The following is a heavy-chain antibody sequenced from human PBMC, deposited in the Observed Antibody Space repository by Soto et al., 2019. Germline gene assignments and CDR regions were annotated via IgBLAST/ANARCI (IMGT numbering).Heavy chain of an antibody. V-gene: IGHV3-11*01. CDR2: IDTSSTKI. CDR3: ASHYDLWTGYLSPVDY. Sequence: QVQLVESGGDLVKPGGSLRLSCAASGYTFSDYYLSWIRQAPGKGLEWISYIDTSSTKIYYADSVRGRFTISRENGNNSLFLEMNNLRVEDTAVYFCASHYDLWTGYLSPVDYWGRGTLVTVSS. CDR1: GYTFSDYY. D-gene: IGHD3-3*01. J-gene: IGHJ4*02.